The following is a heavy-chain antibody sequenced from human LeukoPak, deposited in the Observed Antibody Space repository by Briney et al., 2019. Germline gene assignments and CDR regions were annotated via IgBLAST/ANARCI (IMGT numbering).Heavy chain of an antibody. Sequence: ASVKVSCKASGYTLSSYGISWVRQAPGQGLEWMGWISVYNGNTKYAQKFQGRVTLTTDTSTNTAYMELRSLRSDDTAVYYCARRYDFWSGGYYYYYMDVWGKGTTVTVSS. J-gene: IGHJ6*03. CDR2: ISVYNGNT. D-gene: IGHD3-3*01. CDR1: GYTLSSYG. CDR3: ARRYDFWSGGYYYYYMDV. V-gene: IGHV1-18*01.